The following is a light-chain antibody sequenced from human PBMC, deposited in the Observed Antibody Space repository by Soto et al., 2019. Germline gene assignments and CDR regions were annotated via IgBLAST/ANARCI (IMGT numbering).Light chain of an antibody. CDR2: GAS. V-gene: IGKV3-20*01. J-gene: IGKJ5*01. Sequence: ELVLTQSPGTLSLSPGDRATLSCRASQSVSSSYLAWYQQKPGQAPRLLIYGASSRATGIPDRFSCSGSGTDFTLTISRLEPEDFAVYYCQQYGSSPGTFGQGTRLDIK. CDR3: QQYGSSPGT. CDR1: QSVSSSY.